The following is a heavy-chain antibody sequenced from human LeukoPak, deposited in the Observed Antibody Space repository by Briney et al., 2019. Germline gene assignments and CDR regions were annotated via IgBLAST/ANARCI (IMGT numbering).Heavy chain of an antibody. CDR3: ARDLGYGDFHYFDY. D-gene: IGHD4-17*01. J-gene: IGHJ4*02. CDR1: GGSISSSSYY. CDR2: IYYSGST. Sequence: SETLSLTCTVSGGSISSSSYYWGWIRQPAGKGLERIGSIYYSGSTYYNPSLKSRVTISVDTSKNQFSLKLSSVTAADTAVYYCARDLGYGDFHYFDYWGQGTLVTVSS. V-gene: IGHV4-39*07.